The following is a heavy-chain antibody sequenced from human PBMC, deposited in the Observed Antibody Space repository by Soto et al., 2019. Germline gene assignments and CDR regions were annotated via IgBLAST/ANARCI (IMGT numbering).Heavy chain of an antibody. D-gene: IGHD2-15*01. J-gene: IGHJ5*02. Sequence: GASVKVSCKASGGTFSSYAISWVRQAPGQGLEWMGGIIPIFGTANYAQKFQGRVTITADESTSTAYMELSSLRSEDTAVYYCASSYCSGGSCYGLRLKYNWFDPWGQGTLVTVSS. V-gene: IGHV1-69*13. CDR3: ASSYCSGGSCYGLRLKYNWFDP. CDR2: IIPIFGTA. CDR1: GGTFSSYA.